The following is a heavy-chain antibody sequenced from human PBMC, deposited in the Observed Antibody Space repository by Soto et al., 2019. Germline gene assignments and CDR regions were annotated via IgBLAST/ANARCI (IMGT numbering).Heavy chain of an antibody. CDR3: AGEYSGYVFLRFDL. J-gene: IGHJ5*02. CDR1: GFSFSDYD. V-gene: IGHV3-30*03. CDR2: ISKGGSNE. Sequence: QVQLVESGGGVVQPGRSLRLSCAAAGFSFSDYDMHWVRQVPGKGLEWVAVISKGGSNEDYSDSVKGRFTISRDNSKNTLYLQIHSLRAEDTAMYYCAGEYSGYVFLRFDLWGQGTLVTVSS. D-gene: IGHD5-12*01.